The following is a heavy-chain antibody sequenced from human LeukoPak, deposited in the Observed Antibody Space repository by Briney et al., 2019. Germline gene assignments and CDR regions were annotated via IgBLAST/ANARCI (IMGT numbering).Heavy chain of an antibody. Sequence: PSETLSLTCAVSGGSITSGAYYWNWIRQHPGKGLEWIGRIYYTGSTYYNPSLKSRVIISVDTSKNQFSLKLSSVTAADTAIYYCARDIIAWYAFDIWGQGTMVTVSS. CDR1: GGSITSGAYY. CDR2: IYYTGST. CDR3: ARDIIAWYAFDI. J-gene: IGHJ3*02. V-gene: IGHV4-31*11. D-gene: IGHD3-10*01.